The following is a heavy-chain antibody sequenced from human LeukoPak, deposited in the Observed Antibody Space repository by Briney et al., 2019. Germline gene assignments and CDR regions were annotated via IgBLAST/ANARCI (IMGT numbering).Heavy chain of an antibody. Sequence: GSLRLSCAASGFTFSSYSMNWVRQPPGKGLEWIGSIYYSGSTYYNPSLKSRVTISVDTSKNHFSLNLSSVTAADTAVYYCARQSRGSSSSRDYFDYWGQGTLVTVSS. J-gene: IGHJ4*02. D-gene: IGHD6-6*01. CDR2: IYYSGST. CDR3: ARQSRGSSSSRDYFDY. V-gene: IGHV4-39*01. CDR1: GFTFSSYSMN.